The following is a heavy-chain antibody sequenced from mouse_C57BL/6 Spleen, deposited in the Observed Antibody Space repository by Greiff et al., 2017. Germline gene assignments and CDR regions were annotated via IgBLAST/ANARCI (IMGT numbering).Heavy chain of an antibody. Sequence: EVKLMESGGGLVKPGGSLKLSCAASGFTFSDYGMHWVRQAPEKGLEWVAYISSGSSTIYYADTGKGRFTISRDNARNTLFLQMTSLRSEDTAMYYCARYGYDYWGQGTTLTVSS. V-gene: IGHV5-17*01. CDR1: GFTFSDYG. CDR2: ISSGSSTI. J-gene: IGHJ2*01. D-gene: IGHD2-2*01. CDR3: ARYGYDY.